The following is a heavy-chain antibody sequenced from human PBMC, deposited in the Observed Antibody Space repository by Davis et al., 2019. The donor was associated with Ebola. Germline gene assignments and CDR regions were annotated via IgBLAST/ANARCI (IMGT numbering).Heavy chain of an antibody. Sequence: HTGGSLRLSCAASGFTFSSYWMHWVRQAPGKGLVWVSRINSDESSRSYADSVKGRFTISRDNAKNTLYLQMNSLRAEDTAVYYCASGYNYGYVSYWGQGTQVTVSS. CDR2: INSDESSR. J-gene: IGHJ4*02. D-gene: IGHD5-18*01. V-gene: IGHV3-74*01. CDR1: GFTFSSYW. CDR3: ASGYNYGYVSY.